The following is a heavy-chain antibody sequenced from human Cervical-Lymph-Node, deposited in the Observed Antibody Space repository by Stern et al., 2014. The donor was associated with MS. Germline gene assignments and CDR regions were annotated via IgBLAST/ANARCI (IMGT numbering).Heavy chain of an antibody. Sequence: EVQLVESGGGLEQPGRSLRVSCAASGFTFDDYAMHWVRQRSGKGLEWVSGISWTNGNIDYADFVKGRFTISRDNAKNSLYLQMNVLTAEDTALYYCAKDKSETGYSYGPFDSWGQGTLVTVSS. CDR2: ISWTNGNI. CDR3: AKDKSETGYSYGPFDS. J-gene: IGHJ4*02. D-gene: IGHD5-18*01. V-gene: IGHV3-9*01. CDR1: GFTFDDYA.